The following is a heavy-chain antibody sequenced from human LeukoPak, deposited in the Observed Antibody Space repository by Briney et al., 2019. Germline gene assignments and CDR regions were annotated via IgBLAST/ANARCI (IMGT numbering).Heavy chain of an antibody. V-gene: IGHV4-59*01. J-gene: IGHJ4*02. CDR1: GGSISSDY. Sequence: SETLSLTCTVSGGSISSDYWSWIRQPPGKRLEWIGYIYDTGTTKYNPSLESRVTVSVDTSKNQFSLKLTSVTAADTAVYYCARHKPTAPFDYWGQGTQVTVSS. CDR3: ARHKPTAPFDY. D-gene: IGHD1-1*01. CDR2: IYDTGTT.